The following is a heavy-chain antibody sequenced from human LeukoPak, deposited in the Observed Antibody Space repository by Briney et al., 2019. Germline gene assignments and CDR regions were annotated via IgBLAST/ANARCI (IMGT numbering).Heavy chain of an antibody. D-gene: IGHD3-22*01. Sequence: SETLSLTCTVSGGSISSYYWSWIRQPPGKGLEWIGYIYYSGSTNYNPSLKSRVTISVDTSKNQFSLNLSSVTAADTAVYYCASRNDSSGYHSTTFGYWGQGTLVTVSS. CDR1: GGSISSYY. J-gene: IGHJ4*02. CDR3: ASRNDSSGYHSTTFGY. V-gene: IGHV4-59*01. CDR2: IYYSGST.